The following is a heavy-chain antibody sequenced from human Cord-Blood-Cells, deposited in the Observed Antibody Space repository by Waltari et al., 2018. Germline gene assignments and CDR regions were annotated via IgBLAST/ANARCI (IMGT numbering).Heavy chain of an antibody. V-gene: IGHV4-59*01. CDR1: GGSISSYY. J-gene: IGHJ2*01. CDR3: ARNPEEGYWYFDL. Sequence: QVQLQESGPGLVKPSATLSLTCTVSGGSISSYYCSWTRQPPGKGLEWIGYIYYSGSTNYNPSLKSRVTISVDTSKNQFSLKLSSVTAADTAVYYCARNPEEGYWYFDLWGRGTLVTVSS. CDR2: IYYSGST.